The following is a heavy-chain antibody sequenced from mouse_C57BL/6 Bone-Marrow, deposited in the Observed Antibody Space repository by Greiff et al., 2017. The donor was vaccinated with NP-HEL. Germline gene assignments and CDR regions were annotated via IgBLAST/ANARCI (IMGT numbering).Heavy chain of an antibody. Sequence: VQLQQSGAELVRPGTSVKVSCKASGYAFTNYLIEWVKQRPGQGLEWIGVIIPGSGGTNYNEKFKGKATLTADKSSSTAYMQLSSLTSEDSAVYFCARREETWFAYWGQGTLVTVSA. CDR2: IIPGSGGT. CDR1: GYAFTNYL. J-gene: IGHJ3*01. V-gene: IGHV1-54*01. CDR3: ARREETWFAY.